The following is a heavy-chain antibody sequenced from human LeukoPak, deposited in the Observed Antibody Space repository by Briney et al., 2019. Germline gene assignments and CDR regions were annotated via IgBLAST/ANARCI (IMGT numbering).Heavy chain of an antibody. CDR3: ARAVRARYSGYGFDAFDI. D-gene: IGHD5-12*01. V-gene: IGHV3-23*01. CDR1: GFTFSSYA. J-gene: IGHJ3*02. CDR2: ISGSGGST. Sequence: QPGGSLRLSCAASGFTFSSYAMSWVRQAPGKGLEWVSAISGSGGSTYYADSVKGRFTISRDNSKNTLYLQMNSLRAEDTAVYYCARAVRARYSGYGFDAFDIWSQGTMVTVSS.